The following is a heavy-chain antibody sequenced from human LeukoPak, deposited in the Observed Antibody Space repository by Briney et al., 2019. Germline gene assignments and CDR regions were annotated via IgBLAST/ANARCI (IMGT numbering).Heavy chain of an antibody. Sequence: ASVKVSCKASGGTFSSYAISWVRQAPGQGLEWMGWISAYNGATIYAQKVQGRVTMTTDTSTTTAYMELRSLRSDDTAVYYCARGTEAFDIWGQGTMVTVSS. CDR1: GGTFSSYA. V-gene: IGHV1-18*01. J-gene: IGHJ3*02. CDR2: ISAYNGAT. CDR3: ARGTEAFDI.